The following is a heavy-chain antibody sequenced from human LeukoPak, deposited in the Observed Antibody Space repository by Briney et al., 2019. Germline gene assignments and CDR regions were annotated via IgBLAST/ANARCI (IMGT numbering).Heavy chain of an antibody. D-gene: IGHD6-13*01. CDR3: ARGGSSWLYAMDV. Sequence: SETLSLTCTVSGGSIKSHYWSWIRQTPGKGLEWIGCIYESGSTYHNPSLKSRVTISVDMSKNQFSLKVSSVTAADTAVYYCARGGSSWLYAMDVWGQGTTVTVSS. J-gene: IGHJ6*02. CDR1: GGSIKSHY. V-gene: IGHV4-59*11. CDR2: IYESGST.